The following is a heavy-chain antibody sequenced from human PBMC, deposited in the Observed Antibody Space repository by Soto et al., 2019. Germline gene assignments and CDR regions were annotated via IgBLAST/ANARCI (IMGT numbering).Heavy chain of an antibody. CDR2: INPNSGGT. D-gene: IGHD3-22*01. CDR1: GYTFTDYY. Sequence: SVKVSCKASGYTFTDYYIHWVRQAPGQGLEWMGWINPNSGGTKYAQNFQGRVTMTSENSITTAHMELSRLRSDDTAVYFCAPSPYSSGSYDLSAHPHSDYFDYWG. CDR3: APSPYSSGSYDLSAHPHSDYFDY. J-gene: IGHJ4*01. V-gene: IGHV1-2*02.